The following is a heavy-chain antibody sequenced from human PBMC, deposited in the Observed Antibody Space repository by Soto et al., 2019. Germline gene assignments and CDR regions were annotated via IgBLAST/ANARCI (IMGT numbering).Heavy chain of an antibody. Sequence: GGSLRLSCAASGFTFSRNAMHWVRQAPGKGLEWVAVISYDGSNKYYADSVKGRFTISRDNSKNTLYLQMNSLRAEDTAVYYCAKKAGDCSGGSCYIFDYWGQGTLVTVSS. CDR2: ISYDGSNK. V-gene: IGHV3-30*18. CDR3: AKKAGDCSGGSCYIFDY. D-gene: IGHD2-15*01. J-gene: IGHJ4*02. CDR1: GFTFSRNA.